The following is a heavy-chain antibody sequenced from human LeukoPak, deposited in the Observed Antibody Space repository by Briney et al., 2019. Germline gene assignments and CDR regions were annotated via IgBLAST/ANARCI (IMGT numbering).Heavy chain of an antibody. CDR1: GYSFTSYW. V-gene: IGHV5-51*01. CDR3: ARPLKTTGGAFDI. D-gene: IGHD4-17*01. Sequence: GESLQISCKGSGYSFTSYWIGWVRQMPGKGLEWMGIIYPGDSDTRYSPSFQSQVTISADKSISTAYLQWSSLKASDTAMYYCARPLKTTGGAFDIWGQGTMVTVSS. CDR2: IYPGDSDT. J-gene: IGHJ3*02.